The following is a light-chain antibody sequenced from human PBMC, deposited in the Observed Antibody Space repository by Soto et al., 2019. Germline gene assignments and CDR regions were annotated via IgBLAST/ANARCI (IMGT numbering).Light chain of an antibody. CDR3: SSYTSSSTV. Sequence: QSALTQPASVSGSPGQSITISCTGTSSDVGGYNYVSWHQQHPGKAPKLMIYDVSNRPSGVSNRFSGSKSGNTASLTISGLQAEDEADYYCSSYTSSSTVFGGGTKVTVL. CDR2: DVS. V-gene: IGLV2-14*01. CDR1: SSDVGGYNY. J-gene: IGLJ2*01.